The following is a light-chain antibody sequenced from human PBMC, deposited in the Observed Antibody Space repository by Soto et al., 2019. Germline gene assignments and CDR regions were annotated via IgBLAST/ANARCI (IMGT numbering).Light chain of an antibody. CDR2: GAS. V-gene: IGKV3-15*01. Sequence: EIVLTQSPATLSSFPGDRVTLSCRASQYINTRLAWYQQKPGQAPRLLIYGASTRATGIPARFSGSGSGTEFTLTISSLQSEDFAVYYCQQYNNWPPVTFGGGTKLDIK. CDR1: QYINTR. J-gene: IGKJ4*01. CDR3: QQYNNWPPVT.